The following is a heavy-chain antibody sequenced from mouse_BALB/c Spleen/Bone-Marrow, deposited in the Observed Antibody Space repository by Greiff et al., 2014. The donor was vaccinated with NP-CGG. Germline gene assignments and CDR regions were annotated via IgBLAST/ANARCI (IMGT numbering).Heavy chain of an antibody. CDR3: ARNGYYGWITY. J-gene: IGHJ3*01. D-gene: IGHD2-3*01. CDR2: INPDSRTI. Sequence: EVMLVESGGGLVRPGGSLKLSCAASGFDFSGYWMTWVRQAPGKGLEWIGEINPDSRTINYKPSLKEKFIMSRDNAKNTLYLQMSKVRSEDTALYYCARNGYYGWITYWGQGTLVTVSA. CDR1: GFDFSGYW. V-gene: IGHV4-1*02.